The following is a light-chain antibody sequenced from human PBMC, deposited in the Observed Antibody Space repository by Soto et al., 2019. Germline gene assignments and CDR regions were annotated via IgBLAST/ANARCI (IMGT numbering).Light chain of an antibody. J-gene: IGKJ4*01. CDR1: QGVSSY. CDR2: DAS. V-gene: IGKV3-11*01. CDR3: QQRSNWLT. Sequence: EIVLTQSPGTLSLSPGERATLSCRASQGVSSYLAWYQQKPGQAPRLLIYDASNRATGIPARFSGSGSGTDSTLTISSLQPEDFAVYYCQQRSNWLTFGGWTKGDI.